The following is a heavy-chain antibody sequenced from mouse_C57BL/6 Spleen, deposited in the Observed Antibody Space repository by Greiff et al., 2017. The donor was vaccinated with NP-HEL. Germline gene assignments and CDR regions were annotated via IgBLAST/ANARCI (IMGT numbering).Heavy chain of an antibody. CDR3: ARRLPHYFDY. CDR1: GYTFTDYN. D-gene: IGHD2-4*01. Sequence: EVQVVESGPELVKPGASVKMSCKASGYTFTDYNMHWVKQSHGKSLEWIGYIKPNNGGTSYNQKFKGKATLTVNKSSSTAYMELRSLTSEDSAVYYCARRLPHYFDYWGQGTTLTVSS. J-gene: IGHJ2*01. V-gene: IGHV1-22*01. CDR2: IKPNNGGT.